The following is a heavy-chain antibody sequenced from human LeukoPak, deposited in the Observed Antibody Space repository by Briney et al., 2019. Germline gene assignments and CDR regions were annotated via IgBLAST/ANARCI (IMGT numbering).Heavy chain of an antibody. CDR1: GGSVSSGNYY. V-gene: IGHV4-61*01. CDR2: IYYTGST. CDR3: ARVTVFGVVIAY. Sequence: SETLSLTCTVSGGSVSSGNYYWSWIRQPPGKGLEWIGYIYYTGSTNYNPSLKSRLTISVDTSKNQFSLKLSSMTAADTAVYYCARVTVFGVVIAYWGQGTLVTVSS. J-gene: IGHJ4*02. D-gene: IGHD3-3*01.